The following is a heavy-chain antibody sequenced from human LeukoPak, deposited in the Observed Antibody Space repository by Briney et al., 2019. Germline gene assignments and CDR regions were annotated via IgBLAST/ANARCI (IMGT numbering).Heavy chain of an antibody. V-gene: IGHV4/OR15-8*02. CDR3: VLTRNYYGMDV. CDR2: MYLSGTA. Sequence: PSETLSLTCAVSGASISSVNLWSWVRQPPGKGLEWIGEMYLSGTATYNPSLKGRVTISIDKSENQFSLKLTSVTAADTAVYYCVLTRNYYGMDVWGQGTTVTVSS. CDR1: GASISSVNL. D-gene: IGHD3-9*01. J-gene: IGHJ6*02.